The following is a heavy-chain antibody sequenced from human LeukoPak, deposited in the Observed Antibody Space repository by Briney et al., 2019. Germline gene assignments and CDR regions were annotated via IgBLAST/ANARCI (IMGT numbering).Heavy chain of an antibody. Sequence: ASVKVSCKASGYTFTSYAMNWVRQAPGQGLEWMGWISAYNGNTNYAQKLQGRVTMATDTSTSTAYMELRSLRSDDTAVYYCARVVVAATATRSAFDIWGQGTMVTVSS. CDR1: GYTFTSYA. D-gene: IGHD2-15*01. CDR3: ARVVVAATATRSAFDI. J-gene: IGHJ3*02. V-gene: IGHV1-18*01. CDR2: ISAYNGNT.